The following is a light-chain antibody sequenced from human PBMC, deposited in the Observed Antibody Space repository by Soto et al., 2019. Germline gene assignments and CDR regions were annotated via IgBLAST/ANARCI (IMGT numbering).Light chain of an antibody. CDR3: QQYSSYYT. Sequence: DIQMTQSPSTLSASIGNRVTITCRARQSISNLLAWYQQKPGKPPKLLIYKASTLQSGVPSRFSGSGSGTEFTLTISSLQPDDFATYYCQQYSSYYTFGQGTRLEI. CDR1: QSISNL. CDR2: KAS. V-gene: IGKV1-5*03. J-gene: IGKJ2*01.